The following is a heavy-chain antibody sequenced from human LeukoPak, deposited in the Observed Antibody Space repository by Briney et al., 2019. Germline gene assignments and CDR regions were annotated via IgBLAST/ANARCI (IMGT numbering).Heavy chain of an antibody. D-gene: IGHD3-9*01. J-gene: IGHJ4*02. Sequence: GGSLRLSCAASGFTFSSYEMNWVRQAPGKGLEWVSYISSSGSTIYHAESVKGRFTISRDNAQNSLYMQMNSLRAEDTAVYYCAKGLHYNILTGFRREYYFDSWGQGTLVTVSS. CDR3: AKGLHYNILTGFRREYYFDS. V-gene: IGHV3-48*03. CDR1: GFTFSSYE. CDR2: ISSSGSTI.